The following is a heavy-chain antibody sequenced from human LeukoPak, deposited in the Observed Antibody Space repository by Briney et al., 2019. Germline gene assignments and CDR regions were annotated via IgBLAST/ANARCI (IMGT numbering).Heavy chain of an antibody. CDR3: AKAHSSGWYYTDY. D-gene: IGHD6-19*01. CDR2: ISGGGGST. V-gene: IGHV3-23*01. Sequence: GGSLRLSCAASGFTFSSYAMSWVRQAPGKGLEWVSAISGGGGSTYYADSVKGRFTISRDNSKNTLYLQMNSLRAEDTAVYYCAKAHSSGWYYTDYWGQGTLVTVSS. J-gene: IGHJ4*02. CDR1: GFTFSSYA.